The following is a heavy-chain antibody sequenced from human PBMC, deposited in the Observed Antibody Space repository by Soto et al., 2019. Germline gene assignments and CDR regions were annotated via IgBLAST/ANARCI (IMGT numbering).Heavy chain of an antibody. J-gene: IGHJ5*02. Sequence: SVKVSCKASGGTFSSYAISWVRQAPGQGLEWMGGIIPIFGTANYAQKFQGRVTITADKSTSTAYMELSSLRSEDPAVYYCARDSEYYDILTGQSRSWFDPWGQGTLVTVSS. CDR1: GGTFSSYA. D-gene: IGHD3-9*01. CDR2: IIPIFGTA. V-gene: IGHV1-69*06. CDR3: ARDSEYYDILTGQSRSWFDP.